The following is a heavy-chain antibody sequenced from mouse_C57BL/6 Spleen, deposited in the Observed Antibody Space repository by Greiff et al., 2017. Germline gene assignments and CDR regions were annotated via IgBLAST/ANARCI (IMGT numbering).Heavy chain of an antibody. Sequence: EVQGVESGAELVKPGASVKLSCTASGFNIKDYYMHWVKQRTEQGLEWIGRIDPEDGETKYAPKFQGKATITADTSSNTAYLQLSSLTSEDTAVYYCARWLLPDWYFDVWGTGTTVTVSS. V-gene: IGHV14-2*01. D-gene: IGHD2-3*01. CDR1: GFNIKDYY. CDR2: IDPEDGET. J-gene: IGHJ1*03. CDR3: ARWLLPDWYFDV.